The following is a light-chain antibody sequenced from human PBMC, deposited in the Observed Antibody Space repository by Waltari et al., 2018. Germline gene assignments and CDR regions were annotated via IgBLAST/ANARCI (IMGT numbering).Light chain of an antibody. J-gene: IGKJ2*01. CDR2: AAS. Sequence: DIQMTQSPASLSASVGDRVTITCRSSQSVDHYLNWYQQKPHQAPRLLIYAASTLQSGVPSRCSGSGSETHCTLTISPLQTEDFATYDCQHSSNTPYTFGQGTKLEI. V-gene: IGKV1-39*01. CDR3: QHSSNTPYT. CDR1: QSVDHY.